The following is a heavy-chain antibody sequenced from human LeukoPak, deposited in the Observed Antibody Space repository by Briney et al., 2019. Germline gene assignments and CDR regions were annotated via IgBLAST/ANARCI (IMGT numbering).Heavy chain of an antibody. CDR3: ARGSSDHTRLATPFAY. CDR1: GGTFSRYS. D-gene: IGHD3-9*01. V-gene: IGHV1-69*13. CDR2: TIPMFETA. Sequence: SVKVSCKASGGTFSRYSINWVRQAPGQGPEWMGGTIPMFETANYAQKFQGRLTITAEESTNTAYMELSSLRSDDTAIYYCARGSSDHTRLATPFAYWGQGSLVTVSS. J-gene: IGHJ1*01.